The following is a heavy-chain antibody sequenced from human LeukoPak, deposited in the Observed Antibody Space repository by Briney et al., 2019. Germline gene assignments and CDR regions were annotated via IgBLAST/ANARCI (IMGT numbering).Heavy chain of an antibody. CDR1: GFTFSSYS. V-gene: IGHV3-48*01. CDR2: ISSSSSTI. D-gene: IGHD3-16*02. CDR3: AKEMITFGGVIA. Sequence: GGSLRLSCAASGFTFSSYSMNWVRQAPGKGLEWVSYISSSSSTIYYADSVKGRFTISRDNAKNSLYLQMNSLRAEDTALYYCAKEMITFGGVIAWGQGTLVTVSS. J-gene: IGHJ5*02.